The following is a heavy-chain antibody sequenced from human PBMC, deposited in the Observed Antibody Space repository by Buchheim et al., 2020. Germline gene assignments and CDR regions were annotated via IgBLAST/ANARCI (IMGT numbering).Heavy chain of an antibody. CDR2: ISSTSNYI. CDR1: GFTFSSYS. J-gene: IGHJ4*02. V-gene: IGHV3-21*01. Sequence: EVQLVESGGGLVKPGGSLRLSCAASGFTFSSYSMNWVRQAPGKGLGWVSSISSTSNYIYYADSVRGRFTISRDNAKNSLYLQMNSLRAEDTAVYYCARDLAGDGYNSLADYWGQGTL. D-gene: IGHD5-24*01. CDR3: ARDLAGDGYNSLADY.